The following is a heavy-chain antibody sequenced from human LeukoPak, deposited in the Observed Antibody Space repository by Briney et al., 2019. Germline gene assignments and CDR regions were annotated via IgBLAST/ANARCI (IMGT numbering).Heavy chain of an antibody. D-gene: IGHD2-2*01. Sequence: GGSLRLSCVGYGFNFNDHSMHWVRQAPGEGLEWVSSISSSGSFIYYADSVKGRFTISRDNARNSLFLQMNSLRAEDTAVYYCARDLRYCSSASCSENGAFDIWGQGTMVTVSS. CDR2: ISSSGSFI. CDR1: GFNFNDHS. CDR3: ARDLRYCSSASCSENGAFDI. J-gene: IGHJ3*02. V-gene: IGHV3-21*01.